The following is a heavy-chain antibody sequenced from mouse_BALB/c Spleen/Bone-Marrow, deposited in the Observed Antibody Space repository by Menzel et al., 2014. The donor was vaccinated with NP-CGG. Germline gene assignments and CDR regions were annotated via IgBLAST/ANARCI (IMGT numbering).Heavy chain of an antibody. J-gene: IGHJ2*01. CDR3: ARIYYYGRGYFDY. D-gene: IGHD1-1*01. CDR1: GFNIKDTY. Sequence: VQLQQPGAELVKPGASVKLSCTASGFNIKDTYMHWVKQRPEQGLEWIGRIDPANGNTKYDPKFQGKATITADTSSNTAYLQLRSLTSEDTAVYYCARIYYYGRGYFDYWGQGTTLTVSS. V-gene: IGHV14-3*02. CDR2: IDPANGNT.